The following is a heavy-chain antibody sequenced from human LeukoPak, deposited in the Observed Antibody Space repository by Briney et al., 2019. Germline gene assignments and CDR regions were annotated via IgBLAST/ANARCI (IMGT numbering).Heavy chain of an antibody. J-gene: IGHJ4*02. Sequence: PGGSLRLSCAASGFTFSSYWMSWVRQAPGKGLEWVANIKQDGSEKYYVYPVKGRFTISRNNDKNSLYLEMNSLRAEYAAVYYCARTLGDRFLTSYFDCWGQGTLVTVGS. D-gene: IGHD2-21*01. CDR1: GFTFSSYW. V-gene: IGHV3-7*01. CDR3: ARTLGDRFLTSYFDC. CDR2: IKQDGSEK.